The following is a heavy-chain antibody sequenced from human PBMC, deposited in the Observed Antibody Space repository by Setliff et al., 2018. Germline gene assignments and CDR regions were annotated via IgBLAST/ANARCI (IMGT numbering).Heavy chain of an antibody. CDR3: ARDDPNHYDVSGYSVGYFDY. J-gene: IGHJ4*02. CDR1: GGSFSDYY. D-gene: IGHD3-22*01. CDR2: IYTSWSS. Sequence: PSETLSLTCAASGGSFSDYYWSWIRQPAGKGLEWIGHIYTSWSSNYNPSLKSRVTMSVDTSKNQFSLQLSSVTAADTAVYFCARDDPNHYDVSGYSVGYFDYWGLGTPVTVSS. V-gene: IGHV4-4*07.